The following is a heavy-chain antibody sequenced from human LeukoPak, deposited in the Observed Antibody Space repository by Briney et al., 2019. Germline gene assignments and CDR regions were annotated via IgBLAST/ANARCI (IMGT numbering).Heavy chain of an antibody. Sequence: GRSLRLSCAASGFTFSSYGMHWVRQAPGKGLEWVAVISYDGSNKYYADSVKGRFTISRDNSKNTLYLQMNSLRAEDTAVYYCARDLRPYYYYYMDVWGKGTTVTVSS. CDR3: ARDLRPYYYYYMDV. J-gene: IGHJ6*03. V-gene: IGHV3-30*03. CDR1: GFTFSSYG. CDR2: ISYDGSNK. D-gene: IGHD4-17*01.